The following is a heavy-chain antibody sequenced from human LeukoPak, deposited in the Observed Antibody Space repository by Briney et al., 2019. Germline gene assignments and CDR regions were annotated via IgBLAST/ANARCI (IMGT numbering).Heavy chain of an antibody. CDR2: RHDSGSS. CDR3: ARAPVVRGVFGWFDF. Sequence: TPSETLSLTCSVSGGSISSHYWIWFRQPPGKGLEWIGHRHDSGSSNYNTSLKSRVTISIDTSKNQFSLKLNSVTAADTADYYCARAPVVRGVFGWFDFWGQGVLVTVSS. CDR1: GGSISSHY. J-gene: IGHJ5*01. V-gene: IGHV4-59*11. D-gene: IGHD3-10*01.